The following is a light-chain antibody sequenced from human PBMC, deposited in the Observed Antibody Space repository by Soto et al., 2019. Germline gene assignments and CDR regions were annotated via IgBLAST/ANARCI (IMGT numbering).Light chain of an antibody. CDR2: GAS. V-gene: IGKV3-15*01. CDR1: QSISDT. J-gene: IGKJ1*01. Sequence: EIVMTQSPSTLSVFPGGSATLASSASQSISDTLAWYQQKPGQAPRLLIYGASTRAPVFPAMFSGSGSGTDFTLTISSLQSEDFAVYYCQQYNNWPWTFGQGTKVDIK. CDR3: QQYNNWPWT.